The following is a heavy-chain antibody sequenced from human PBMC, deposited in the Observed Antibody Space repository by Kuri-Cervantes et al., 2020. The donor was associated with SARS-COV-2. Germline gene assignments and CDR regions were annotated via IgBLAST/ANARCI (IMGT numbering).Heavy chain of an antibody. CDR3: ARSGYDSSGVTYYYLDV. CDR1: GGSISSYY. V-gene: IGHV4-59*12. CDR2: IYYSGST. Sequence: SETLSLTCTVSGGSISSYYWSWIRQPPGKGLEWSGDIYYSGSTNYNPSLESRVNISLDTSRNQFSLKLSSVTAADTAVSYCARSGYDSSGVTYYYLDVWDKGTTVTVSS. D-gene: IGHD3-3*01. J-gene: IGHJ6*03.